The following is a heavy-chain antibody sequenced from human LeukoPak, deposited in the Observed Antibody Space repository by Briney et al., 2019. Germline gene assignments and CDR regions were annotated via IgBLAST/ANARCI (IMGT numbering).Heavy chain of an antibody. D-gene: IGHD2-15*01. V-gene: IGHV1-3*01. Sequence: GASVKVSCKASGYIFIIYAMHWVRQAPGQRLEWMGWITAGNGNTKYSQKFQGRVTITRDTSASTAYMELSSLRSEDTAVYYCARDSGEYYFDYWGQGTLVTVSS. J-gene: IGHJ4*02. CDR1: GYIFIIYA. CDR3: ARDSGEYYFDY. CDR2: ITAGNGNT.